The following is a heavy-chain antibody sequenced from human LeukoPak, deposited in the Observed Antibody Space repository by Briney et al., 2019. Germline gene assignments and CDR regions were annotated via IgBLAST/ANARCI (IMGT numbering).Heavy chain of an antibody. V-gene: IGHV3-23*01. CDR1: EFTFSSYA. D-gene: IGHD3-10*01. Sequence: GGSLRLSCAASEFTFSSYAMSWVRQAPGKGLEWVSRISGSSGTTYYTDSVTGRFTISRDNSKNMVYLQMNSPRAEDTAIYYCARDDAADGGYLDHWGQGTLVTVSS. CDR3: ARDDAADGGYLDH. CDR2: ISGSSGTT. J-gene: IGHJ4*02.